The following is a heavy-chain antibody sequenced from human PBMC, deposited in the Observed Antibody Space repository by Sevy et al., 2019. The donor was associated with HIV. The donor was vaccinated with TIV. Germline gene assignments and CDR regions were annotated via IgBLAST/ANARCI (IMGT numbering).Heavy chain of an antibody. CDR3: ARDRYWDIGDY. Sequence: GGSLRLSCAASGFTFSSYWMSWVRQAPGKGLEWVANIKQDGSEKYFLDSMKGRFTISRENAKNSLYLQMNGPRAEDTAVYYCARDRYWDIGDYWGQGTLVTVSS. CDR2: IKQDGSEK. J-gene: IGHJ4*02. CDR1: GFTFSSYW. D-gene: IGHD1-20*01. V-gene: IGHV3-7*01.